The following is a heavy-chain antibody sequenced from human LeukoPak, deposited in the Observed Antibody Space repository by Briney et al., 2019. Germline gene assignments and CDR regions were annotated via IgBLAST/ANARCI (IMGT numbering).Heavy chain of an antibody. Sequence: GGSLRLSCAASGFSFNNYGMHWVRQAPGKGLEWVAFIRYDGNNEYYADSVKGRFTISRDNSKNTLYLQMNSLRAEDTAVYYCAKDLWLVVVISGSAFDIWGQGTMVTVSS. J-gene: IGHJ3*02. CDR2: IRYDGNNE. CDR1: GFSFNNYG. D-gene: IGHD3-22*01. CDR3: AKDLWLVVVISGSAFDI. V-gene: IGHV3-30*02.